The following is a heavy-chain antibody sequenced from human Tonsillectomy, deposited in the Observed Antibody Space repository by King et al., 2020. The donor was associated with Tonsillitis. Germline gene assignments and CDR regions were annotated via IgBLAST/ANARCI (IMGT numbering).Heavy chain of an antibody. Sequence: VQLVESGGGVVQPGRSLRLSCAASGFTFSSYAMHWVRQAPGKGLEWVAVISYDGRMKYYADSGKGRFTISRENSKNTLSLQMNSLRAEDTAVYYCAKERERGHAAYGMDVWGQGTTVTVSS. V-gene: IGHV3-30*04. CDR1: GFTFSSYA. CDR3: AKERERGHAAYGMDV. CDR2: ISYDGRMK. D-gene: IGHD2-2*01. J-gene: IGHJ6*02.